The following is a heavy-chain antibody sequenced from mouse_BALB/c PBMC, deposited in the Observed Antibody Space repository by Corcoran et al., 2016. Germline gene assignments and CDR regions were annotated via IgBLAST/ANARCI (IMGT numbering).Heavy chain of an antibody. V-gene: IGHV14-3*02. CDR2: IDPANGNT. CDR1: GFNIKDTY. D-gene: IGHD1-1*01. Sequence: EVQLQQSGAELVKPGASVKLSCTASGFNIKDTYMHWVKQRPEQGLEWIGRIDPANGNTKYDPKFQGKATITADTSSNTAYLQLSSLTSEDTAVYYRARDYGSTPYFDYWGQGTTLTVSS. CDR3: ARDYGSTPYFDY. J-gene: IGHJ2*01.